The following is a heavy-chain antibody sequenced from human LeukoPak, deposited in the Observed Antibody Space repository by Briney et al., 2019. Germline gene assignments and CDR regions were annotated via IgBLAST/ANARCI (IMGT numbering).Heavy chain of an antibody. V-gene: IGHV3-74*01. D-gene: IGHD6-19*01. CDR3: ARAGWYRFDY. J-gene: IGHJ4*02. Sequence: GGSLRLSCVASGFTFSDYWMPWVRQAPGKGLVWVARMNSDGTTTNYADSVKGRFTISRDNAKNTLFLQMNSLGAEDTAVYYCARAGWYRFDYWGQGTVVTVSS. CDR2: MNSDGTTT. CDR1: GFTFSDYW.